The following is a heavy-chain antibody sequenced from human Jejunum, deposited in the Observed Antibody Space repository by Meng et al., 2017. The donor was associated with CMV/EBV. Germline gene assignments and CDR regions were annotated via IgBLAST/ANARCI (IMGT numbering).Heavy chain of an antibody. CDR1: YTFTNCF. CDR3: ARRFQEGLTGRRPWFDP. J-gene: IGHJ5*02. V-gene: IGHV1-2*02. CDR2: INPSSGGT. D-gene: IGHD1-20*01. Sequence: YTFTNCFVHWVRQAPGQGLEWMGWINPSSGGTNYAQQFQGRVTMTRDTSISTAYMELSGLTSDDTVVYYCARRFQEGLTGRRPWFDPWGQGTLVTVSS.